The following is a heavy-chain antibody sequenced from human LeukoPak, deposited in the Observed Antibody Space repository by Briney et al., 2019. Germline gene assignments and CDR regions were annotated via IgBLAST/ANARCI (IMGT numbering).Heavy chain of an antibody. V-gene: IGHV3-23*01. D-gene: IGHD3-9*01. CDR1: GFTFNNYA. Sequence: GGSLRLSCAASGFTFNNYAMSWVRQAPGKGLEWVSVISGSGGFTYYADSVKGRFTISRDNSKNTLCLQMNSLRAEDTAVYYCASDYDIYPDWGQGTLVIVSS. J-gene: IGHJ4*02. CDR3: ASDYDIYPD. CDR2: ISGSGGFT.